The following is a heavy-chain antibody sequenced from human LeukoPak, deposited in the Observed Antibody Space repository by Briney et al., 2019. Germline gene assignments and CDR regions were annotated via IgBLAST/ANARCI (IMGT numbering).Heavy chain of an antibody. D-gene: IGHD1-26*01. CDR2: ISYDGSNK. CDR3: ARGIGSGPGPIYYFDY. CDR1: GFTFSSYA. Sequence: PGGSLRLSCAASGFTFSSYAMHWVRQAPGKGLEWVAVISYDGSNKYYADSVKGRFTTSRDNSKSTLYLQMNSLRAEDTAVYYCARGIGSGPGPIYYFDYWGQGTLVTVSS. V-gene: IGHV3-30*04. J-gene: IGHJ4*02.